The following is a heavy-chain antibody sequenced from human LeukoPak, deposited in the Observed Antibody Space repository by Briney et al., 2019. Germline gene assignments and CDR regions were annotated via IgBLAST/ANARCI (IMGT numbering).Heavy chain of an antibody. J-gene: IGHJ5*02. D-gene: IGHD3-10*02. CDR3: ARRLYGDWFDP. CDR2: IYYSGST. CDR1: GGSISSGGYY. V-gene: IGHV4-31*03. Sequence: SETLSLTCTVSGGSISSGGYYWSWIRQHPGKGLEWIGYIYYSGSTYYNPSLKSRVTISVDTSKTQFSLKLTSVTTADTAVYYCARRLYGDWFDPWGQGTLVTVSS.